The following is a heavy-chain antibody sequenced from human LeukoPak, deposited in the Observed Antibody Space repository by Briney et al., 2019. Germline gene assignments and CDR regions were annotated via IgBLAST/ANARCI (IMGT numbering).Heavy chain of an antibody. CDR3: ASDHTLRFLIH. CDR1: GFTFSSYA. Sequence: QPGGSLRLSCAASGFTFSSYAMSWVRQAPGKGLEWVSAISGSGGSTYYADSVKGRFTISRDNAKNSLYLQMNSLRAEDTAVYYCASDHTLRFLIHWGQGTLVTVSS. V-gene: IGHV3-23*01. J-gene: IGHJ4*02. CDR2: ISGSGGST. D-gene: IGHD3-3*01.